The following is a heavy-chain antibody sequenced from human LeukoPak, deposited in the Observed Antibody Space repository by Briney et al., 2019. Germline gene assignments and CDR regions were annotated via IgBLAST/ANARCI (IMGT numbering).Heavy chain of an antibody. CDR3: ARIGQQADY. CDR2: INHSGST. J-gene: IGHJ4*02. CDR1: GGSFSGYY. D-gene: IGHD6-13*01. Sequence: PSETLSLTCAVYGGSFSGYYWSWIRQSPGKGLEWIGEINHSGSTNYNPSLKSRVSISVDTSKNQFSLYLNSVTAADTAVYYCARIGQQADYWGQGTLVTVSS. V-gene: IGHV4-34*01.